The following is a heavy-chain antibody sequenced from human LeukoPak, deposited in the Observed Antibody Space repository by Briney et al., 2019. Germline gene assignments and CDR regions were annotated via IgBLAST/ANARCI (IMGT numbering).Heavy chain of an antibody. CDR1: GFTFSSSA. J-gene: IGHJ4*02. CDR3: AKGGSYTLTGYAPLDY. CDR2: VSGSGSST. V-gene: IGHV3-23*01. D-gene: IGHD3-9*01. Sequence: GGSLRLSCAASGFTFSSSAMSWVRQAPGKGLEWVSAVSGSGSSTHYADSVKGRFTISRDNSKNTLYLQMNSLRVEDTAVYYCAKGGSYTLTGYAPLDYWGQGTLVTVSS.